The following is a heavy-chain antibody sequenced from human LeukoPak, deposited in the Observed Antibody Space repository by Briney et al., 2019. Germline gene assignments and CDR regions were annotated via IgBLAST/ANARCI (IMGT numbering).Heavy chain of an antibody. V-gene: IGHV4-39*01. D-gene: IGHD6-19*01. CDR2: IYYSGST. CDR1: GGSISSSSYY. J-gene: IGHJ5*02. Sequence: SETLSLTCTVSGGSISSSSYYWGWIRQPPGKGLEWIGSIYYSGSTYYNPSLKSRVTISVDTSKNQFSLKLSSVTAADTAVYYCARVGIAVAGTRYNWFDPWGQGTLVTVSS. CDR3: ARVGIAVAGTRYNWFDP.